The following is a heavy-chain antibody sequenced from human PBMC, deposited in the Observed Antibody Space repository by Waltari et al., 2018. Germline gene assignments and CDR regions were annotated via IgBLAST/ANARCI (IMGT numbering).Heavy chain of an antibody. J-gene: IGHJ6*02. D-gene: IGHD6-13*01. Sequence: QVQLQESGPGLVKPSETLSLTCTVSGGPISSYYWSWIRQPPGKGLEWIGYIYYSGSTNYNPSLKSRVTISVDTSKNQFSLKLSSVTAADTAVYYCARDQGEAAAGTYYYYGMDVWGQGTTVTVSS. CDR1: GGPISSYY. CDR2: IYYSGST. V-gene: IGHV4-59*01. CDR3: ARDQGEAAAGTYYYYGMDV.